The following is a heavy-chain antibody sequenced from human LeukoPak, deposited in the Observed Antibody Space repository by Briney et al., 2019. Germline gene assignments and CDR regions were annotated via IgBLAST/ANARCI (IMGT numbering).Heavy chain of an antibody. CDR2: INPSGGST. D-gene: IGHD6-19*01. V-gene: IGHV1-46*01. J-gene: IGHJ4*02. CDR3: AVSGWYLRSPDY. Sequence: GASVKVSCKASGYAFTSYYMHWVRQAPGQGLEWMGIINPSGGSTSYAQKFQGRVTMTRDTSTSTVYMELSSLRSEDTAVYYCAVSGWYLRSPDYWGQGTLVTVSS. CDR1: GYAFTSYY.